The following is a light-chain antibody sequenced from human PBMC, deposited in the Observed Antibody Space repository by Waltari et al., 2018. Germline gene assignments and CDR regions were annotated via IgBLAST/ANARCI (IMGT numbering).Light chain of an antibody. CDR2: SVS. J-gene: IGKJ2*01. CDR1: QKIYTY. CDR3: QQSYNTPPMYT. V-gene: IGKV1-39*01. Sequence: DIQMTQSPSSLSASVRHRVTIICLASQKIYTYLNWYQQKAGKATKLLISSVSTLQTGVPSRFSGSGSGTEFTLTISSLQPEDFATYFCQQSYNTPPMYTFGQGTKLELK.